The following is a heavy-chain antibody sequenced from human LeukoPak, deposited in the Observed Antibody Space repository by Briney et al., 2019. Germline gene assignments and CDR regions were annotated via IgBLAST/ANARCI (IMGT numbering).Heavy chain of an antibody. D-gene: IGHD1-26*01. Sequence: SETLSPTCTVSGGSISSSSYYWGWIRQPPGKGLEWIGSIYYSGSTYYNPSLKSRVTISVDTSKNQFSLKLSSVTAADTAVYYCARIRVVGATTVDYWGQGTLVTVSS. CDR2: IYYSGST. V-gene: IGHV4-39*01. CDR1: GGSISSSSYY. CDR3: ARIRVVGATTVDY. J-gene: IGHJ4*02.